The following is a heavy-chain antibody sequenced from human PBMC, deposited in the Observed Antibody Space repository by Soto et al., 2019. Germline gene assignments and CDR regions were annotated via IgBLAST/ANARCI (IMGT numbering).Heavy chain of an antibody. V-gene: IGHV3-48*02. D-gene: IGHD7-27*01. CDR1: GFIFSSFS. CDR3: ARDLNWAFDY. J-gene: IGHJ4*02. Sequence: PGGSLRLSCAASGFIFSSFSMNWVRQAPGKGLEWVSYISGSSTTIDYEDSVKGRFTISRDNAKNSLYLQMNSLRDEDTAVYYCARDLNWAFDYWGQGTLVTVSS. CDR2: ISGSSTTI.